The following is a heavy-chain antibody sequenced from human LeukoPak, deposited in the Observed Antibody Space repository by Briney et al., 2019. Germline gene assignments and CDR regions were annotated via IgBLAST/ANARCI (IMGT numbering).Heavy chain of an antibody. CDR1: GGTISSSTYY. D-gene: IGHD3-3*01. CDR2: IYYSGST. V-gene: IGHV4-39*01. CDR3: ARYDVSDAYRSDY. J-gene: IGHJ4*01. Sequence: PPETPSLTRSVSGGTISSSTYYWAWVRQPPGKGLEWIASIYYSGSTYYKESLKSRVTIYADTSKNQVSLKVISVTAADTAVYYCARYDVSDAYRSDYWG.